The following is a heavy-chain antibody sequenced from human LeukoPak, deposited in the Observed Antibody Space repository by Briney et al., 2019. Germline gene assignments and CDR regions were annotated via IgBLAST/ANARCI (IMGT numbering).Heavy chain of an antibody. CDR3: GRDLGGRSGY. V-gene: IGHV3-74*01. CDR1: VFTFRTYR. Sequence: PGGFLRLSCAVPVFTFRTYRMHWVRQVPGEGLVWVLRINEDGSITNYADSVKGRFSISRDNAKNTLYLQMNSLRAEDTAVYYCGRDLGGRSGYWGQGTLVTVSS. J-gene: IGHJ4*02. CDR2: INEDGSIT. D-gene: IGHD1-26*01.